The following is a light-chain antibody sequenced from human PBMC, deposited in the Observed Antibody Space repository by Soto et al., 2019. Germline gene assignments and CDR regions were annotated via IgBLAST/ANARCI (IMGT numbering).Light chain of an antibody. V-gene: IGKV1-27*01. J-gene: IGKJ1*01. CDR2: AAS. Sequence: DIQMTQSPSSLSASVGDRVTMTCRASQGINNYLAWYQQKPGKVPKLLIYAASTLQSGVPSRFSGSVSGTDFTLTISSLKPEDVATYYCQKYNSAPWTFGQGTKVDIK. CDR3: QKYNSAPWT. CDR1: QGINNY.